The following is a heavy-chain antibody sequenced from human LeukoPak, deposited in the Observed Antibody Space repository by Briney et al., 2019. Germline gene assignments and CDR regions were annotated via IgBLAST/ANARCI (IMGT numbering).Heavy chain of an antibody. CDR3: ARITDRTIFGEIMHGFDI. D-gene: IGHD3-3*01. CDR1: GDSINNNNYY. Sequence: SETLSLTCTVSGDSINNNNYYWGWIRQPPGKGLEWIGNIYYNGRTYYSPSLKSRGTISVDTSKNQFSLKLSSVTAADTAVYYCARITDRTIFGEIMHGFDIWGQGTPVTVSS. V-gene: IGHV4-39*01. J-gene: IGHJ3*02. CDR2: IYYNGRT.